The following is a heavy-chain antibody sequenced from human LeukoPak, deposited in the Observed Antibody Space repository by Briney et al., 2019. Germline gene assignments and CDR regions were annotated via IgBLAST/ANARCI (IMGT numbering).Heavy chain of an antibody. V-gene: IGHV3-33*01. CDR2: IWYDGSNK. CDR3: ARGSGYSSGWYVAYYYGMDV. CDR1: GFTFSSYG. D-gene: IGHD6-19*01. J-gene: IGHJ6*02. Sequence: PGGSLRLSCAASGFTFSSYGMHWVRQAPGKGLEWVAVIWYDGSNKYYADSVKGRFTISRDNSKNTLYLQMNSLRAEDTAVYYCARGSGYSSGWYVAYYYGMDVWGQGTTVTVSS.